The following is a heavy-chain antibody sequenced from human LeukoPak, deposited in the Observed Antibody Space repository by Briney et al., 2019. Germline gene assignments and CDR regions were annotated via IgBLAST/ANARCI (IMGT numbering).Heavy chain of an antibody. Sequence: SQTQSLTCTVSGASISSGGYYWSWLRQHPAKGLEWIGYIYYTGSTYYNPSLKSRVTMSVDTSKNQFSLTLSSVTAADTGVYYCANHCSGGTCYRYYFDHWGQGTLVTVSA. CDR1: GASISSGGYY. CDR2: IYYTGST. J-gene: IGHJ4*02. CDR3: ANHCSGGTCYRYYFDH. D-gene: IGHD2-15*01. V-gene: IGHV4-31*03.